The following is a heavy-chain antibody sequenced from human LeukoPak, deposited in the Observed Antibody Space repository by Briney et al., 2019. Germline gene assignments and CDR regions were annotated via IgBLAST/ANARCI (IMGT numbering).Heavy chain of an antibody. D-gene: IGHD3-10*01. CDR2: IHYSGST. V-gene: IGHV4-59*01. J-gene: IGHJ4*02. Sequence: SETLSLTCTVSGGSITSYYWSWLRQPPGKGLEWIAYIHYSGSTNYNPSLKSRVTISVDTSKNQFSLKLSSVTAADTAVYYCARVDGGSGNYHSLSFDYWGQGTLVTVSS. CDR1: GGSITSYY. CDR3: ARVDGGSGNYHSLSFDY.